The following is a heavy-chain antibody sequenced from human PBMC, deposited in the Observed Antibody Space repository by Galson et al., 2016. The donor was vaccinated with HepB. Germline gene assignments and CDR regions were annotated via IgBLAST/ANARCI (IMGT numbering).Heavy chain of an antibody. D-gene: IGHD3-10*01. V-gene: IGHV3-11*05. CDR2: ISVSGTYT. J-gene: IGHJ6*02. CDR1: GFTFSDYY. Sequence: SLRLSCAASGFTFSDYYMSWIRQAPGEGLEWVSYISVSGTYTNYADSVKGRFTISRDNAKNSPYLQMNSLRAEDTAIYYCARDRSTGGVIIPYSYSYYGVDVWGQGTTVTVSS. CDR3: ARDRSTGGVIIPYSYSYYGVDV.